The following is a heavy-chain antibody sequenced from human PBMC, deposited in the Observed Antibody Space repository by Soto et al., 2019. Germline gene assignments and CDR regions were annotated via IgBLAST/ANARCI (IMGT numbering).Heavy chain of an antibody. D-gene: IGHD5-18*01. Sequence: PGGSLRLSCAASGFTFSGYSVNWVRQAPGKGLEWISYISSGSKTIYYADSVKGRFTISRDNSKNTLYLQMNSLRAEDTAVYYCARVIAQRYSYGYVDYWGQGTLVTVSS. J-gene: IGHJ4*02. CDR2: ISSGSKTI. CDR1: GFTFSGYS. CDR3: ARVIAQRYSYGYVDY. V-gene: IGHV3-48*01.